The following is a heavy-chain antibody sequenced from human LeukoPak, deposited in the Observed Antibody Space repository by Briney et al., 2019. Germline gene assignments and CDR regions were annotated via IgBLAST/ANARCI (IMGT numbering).Heavy chain of an antibody. D-gene: IGHD5-18*01. CDR2: IYHSGST. J-gene: IGHJ4*02. Sequence: PSETLSLTCTVSGYSISSGYYWGWIQQPPGKGLEWIGSIYHSGSTYYHPSLKSRVTMSVDTSKSQFSLKLSSVTAADTAVYYCARDYQGGYGDKTVDYWGQGTLVTVSS. V-gene: IGHV4-38-2*02. CDR3: ARDYQGGYGDKTVDY. CDR1: GYSISSGYY.